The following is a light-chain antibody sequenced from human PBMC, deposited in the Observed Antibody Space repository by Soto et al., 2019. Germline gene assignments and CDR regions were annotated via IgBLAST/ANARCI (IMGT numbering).Light chain of an antibody. CDR1: SSNIGAGYN. Sequence: QAVVTQPPSVSGAPGQRVTISCTGSSSNIGAGYNVHWYQQLPGTAPKLLIYANSNRPSGVPDRFSGSKSGTSASLAITGIQAEDEADYYCQSYDSSLSGYVFGTGTKLTVL. V-gene: IGLV1-40*01. CDR3: QSYDSSLSGYV. J-gene: IGLJ1*01. CDR2: ANS.